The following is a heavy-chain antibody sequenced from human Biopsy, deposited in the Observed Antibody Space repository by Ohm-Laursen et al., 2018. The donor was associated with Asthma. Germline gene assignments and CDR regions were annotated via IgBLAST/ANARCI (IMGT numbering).Heavy chain of an antibody. CDR2: VSSDGPNK. CDR1: GFVFSQCG. Sequence: SLRLSCAAPGFVFSQCGMHWVRQGPGKGLEWVALVSSDGPNKYYEDSVKGRFTISRDNSRNRLYLQINRLTVEDSAVYFCARQSGQDYGDSSGFDIWGQGTKVAVSS. V-gene: IGHV3-30*03. CDR3: ARQSGQDYGDSSGFDI. J-gene: IGHJ3*02. D-gene: IGHD3-22*01.